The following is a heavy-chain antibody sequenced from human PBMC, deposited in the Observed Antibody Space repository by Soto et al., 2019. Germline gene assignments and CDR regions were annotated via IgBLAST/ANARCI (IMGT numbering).Heavy chain of an antibody. J-gene: IGHJ6*02. CDR2: IGSADDP. D-gene: IGHD2-15*01. Sequence: GGSLRLSCAASGFSFSTYDMHWVRQDSGKGLEWVSAIGSADDPYYLGSVKGRFTISRENAKNSLYLQMNSLRAGDTAVYYCARAYSGRLPRRADYYYAMDVWGLGTTVTVSS. CDR1: GFSFSTYD. V-gene: IGHV3-13*05. CDR3: ARAYSGRLPRRADYYYAMDV.